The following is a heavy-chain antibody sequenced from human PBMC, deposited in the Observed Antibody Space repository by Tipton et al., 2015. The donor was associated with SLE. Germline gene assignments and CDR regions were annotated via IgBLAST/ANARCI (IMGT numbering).Heavy chain of an antibody. D-gene: IGHD2-8*02. CDR2: IWHDGSNE. J-gene: IGHJ6*02. CDR1: EFTFGSHG. V-gene: IGHV3-30*02. Sequence: SLRLSCAASEFTFGSHGMHWVRQAPGKGLEWVAFIWHDGSNEYYADSVKGRFTISRDNSKKTLFLQMNSLRAEDTAVYYCAKDFWCESVNCYKGGYWCFYGVDGWGQGTRVTVSS. CDR3: AKDFWCESVNCYKGGYWCFYGVDG.